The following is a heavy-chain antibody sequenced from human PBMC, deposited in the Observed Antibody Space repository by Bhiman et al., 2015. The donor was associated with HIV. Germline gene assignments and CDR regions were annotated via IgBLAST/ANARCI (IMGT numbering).Heavy chain of an antibody. D-gene: IGHD1-26*01. CDR3: AKDKSGSYRIGYYGMDV. J-gene: IGHJ6*02. CDR2: ISWDGGST. CDR1: GFTFDDYA. V-gene: IGHV3-43D*03. Sequence: EVQLVESGGVVVQPGGSLRLSCAASGFTFDDYAMHWVRQAPGKGLEWVSLISWDGGSTYYADSVKGRFTISRDSSKNSLYLQMNSLRAEDTALYYCAKDKSGSYRIGYYGMDVWGQGTTVTVSS.